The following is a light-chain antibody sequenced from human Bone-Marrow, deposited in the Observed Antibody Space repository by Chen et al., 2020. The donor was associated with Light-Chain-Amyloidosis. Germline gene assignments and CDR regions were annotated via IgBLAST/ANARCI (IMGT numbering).Light chain of an antibody. J-gene: IGLJ3*02. CDR3: QSYQGSSQGV. CDR1: SGSIATHY. Sequence: NFMLTQPHSVSESPGKTVIISCTRSSGSIATHYVQWYQQRPGSSPTTVIYEDDQRPSGVPYRFSGSLDMSSNSTSRTISGLKTEDEADYYCQSYQGSSQGVFGGGTKLTVL. V-gene: IGLV6-57*01. CDR2: EDD.